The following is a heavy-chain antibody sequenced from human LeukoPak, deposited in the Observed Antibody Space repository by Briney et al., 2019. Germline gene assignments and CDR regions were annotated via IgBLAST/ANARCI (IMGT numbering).Heavy chain of an antibody. V-gene: IGHV4-30-2*01. J-gene: IGHJ6*03. Sequence: SQTLSLTCTVSGGSISSGGYYWSWIRQPPGKGLEWIGEINHSGSTNYNPSLKSRVTISVDTSKNQFSLKLSSVTAADTAVYYCARGRVAARLYYYMDVWGKGTTVTVSS. CDR1: GGSISSGGYY. D-gene: IGHD6-6*01. CDR2: INHSGST. CDR3: ARGRVAARLYYYMDV.